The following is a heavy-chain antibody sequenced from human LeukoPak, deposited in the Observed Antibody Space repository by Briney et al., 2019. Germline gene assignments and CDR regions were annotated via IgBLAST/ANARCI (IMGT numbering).Heavy chain of an antibody. V-gene: IGHV4-39*01. CDR3: ARHPPRDGSAFDY. J-gene: IGHJ4*02. CDR2: MYYSGTT. CDR1: GGSLSSGSYY. Sequence: SETLSLTCTVSGGSLSSGSYYCGWIRQPPGEGLEWIASMYYSGTTFYSPSLKSRVTISVDTSKNQLSLKLGSVTAADTAVYYCARHPPRDGSAFDYWGQGTLVTVSS.